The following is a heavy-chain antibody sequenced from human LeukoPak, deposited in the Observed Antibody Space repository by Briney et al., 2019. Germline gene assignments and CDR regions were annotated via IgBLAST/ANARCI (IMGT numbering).Heavy chain of an antibody. Sequence: GGSLRLSCDPSGFTFSSFWMGWVRQAPGKGLEWVANIHPDGSDTSYVYSVKGRFTISRENAKESMFLQMSSLRAEEMAVYYCVRWGEGAGMDRWSEGTLVTVSA. V-gene: IGHV3-7*01. D-gene: IGHD6-19*01. CDR1: GFTFSSFW. J-gene: IGHJ5*02. CDR2: IHPDGSDT. CDR3: VRWGEGAGMDR.